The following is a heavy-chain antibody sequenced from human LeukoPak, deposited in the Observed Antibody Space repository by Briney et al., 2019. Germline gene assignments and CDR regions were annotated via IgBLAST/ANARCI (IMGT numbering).Heavy chain of an antibody. CDR1: GFTFSSYG. CDR2: ISATGGTT. Sequence: GGSLRLSCAASGFTFSSYGMSWVRQAPGKGLEWVSAISATGGTTYYADSVKGRFTISRDNSKNTVYLQLNSLRPEDTAVYYCAKDLRGGAVPGAIDYWGQGTLVTVSS. J-gene: IGHJ4*02. D-gene: IGHD2-2*01. CDR3: AKDLRGGAVPGAIDY. V-gene: IGHV3-23*01.